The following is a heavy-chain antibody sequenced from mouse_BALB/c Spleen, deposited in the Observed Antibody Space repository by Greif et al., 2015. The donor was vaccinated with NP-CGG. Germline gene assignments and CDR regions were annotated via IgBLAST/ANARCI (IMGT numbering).Heavy chain of an antibody. CDR1: GYTFTDYA. CDR2: TSTYYGDA. D-gene: IGHD2-1*01. Sequence: VKLMESGAELVRPGASVKISCKGSGYTFTDYAMHWVKQSHAKSLEWIGVTSTYYGDASYNQKFKGKATMTVDKSSSTAYMELARLTSEDSAIYYCARGDGNYYYFDYWGQGTTLTVSS. J-gene: IGHJ2*01. V-gene: IGHV1S137*01. CDR3: ARGDGNYYYFDY.